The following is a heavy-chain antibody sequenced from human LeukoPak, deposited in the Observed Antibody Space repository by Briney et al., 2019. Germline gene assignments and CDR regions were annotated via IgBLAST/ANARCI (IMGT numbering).Heavy chain of an antibody. J-gene: IGHJ4*02. Sequence: GGSLRLSCAGSGFTFSSYAMSWVRQAPGKGLEWVSAISGSGGDRYYADSVKGRFTISRDNSKNTLYLQMNSLRAEDTAVYYCAREGGGYHPGYYFDYWGQGTLVTVSS. V-gene: IGHV3-23*01. D-gene: IGHD5-12*01. CDR1: GFTFSSYA. CDR2: ISGSGGDR. CDR3: AREGGGYHPGYYFDY.